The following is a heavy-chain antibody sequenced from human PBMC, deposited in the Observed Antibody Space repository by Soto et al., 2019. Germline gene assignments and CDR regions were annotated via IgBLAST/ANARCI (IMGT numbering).Heavy chain of an antibody. V-gene: IGHV1-3*01. CDR2: INAGNGNT. J-gene: IGHJ4*02. CDR3: ERFASDGLRGNY. Sequence: GASVEVSFEACGDTFTSYAMHWVRQAPGQRLEWMGWINAGNGNTKYSQKFQGRVTITRDTSASTAYMELSSLRSEDTAVYYCERFASDGLRGNYWGQGTLVTVS. CDR1: GDTFTSYA.